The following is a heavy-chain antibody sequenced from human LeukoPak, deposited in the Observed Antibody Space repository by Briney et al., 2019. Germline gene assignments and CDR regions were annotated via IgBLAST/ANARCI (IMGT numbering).Heavy chain of an antibody. CDR3: ARSMGGYYDSSGYYLFDY. J-gene: IGHJ4*02. Sequence: GGSLRLSCAASGFTFSNAWMSWVRQAPGKGLEWVGRIKSKTDGGTTDYAAPVKGRFTISRDDSKNTLYLQMNSLKTEDTAVYYCARSMGGYYDSSGYYLFDYWGQGTLVTVSS. V-gene: IGHV3-15*01. CDR1: GFTFSNAW. CDR2: IKSKTDGGTT. D-gene: IGHD3-22*01.